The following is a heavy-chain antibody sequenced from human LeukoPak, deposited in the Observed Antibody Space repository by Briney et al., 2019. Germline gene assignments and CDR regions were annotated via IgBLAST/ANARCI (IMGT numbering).Heavy chain of an antibody. CDR2: INTDGSTT. D-gene: IGHD2-8*02. CDR3: ARVSTGKYYFDS. CDR1: GFTFSTYW. Sequence: GGSLRLSCAASGFTFSTYWMHWVRQAPGKGLVWVTRINTDGSTTSYADSVEGRFTISRDNAKNTLYLQMNSLRAEDTAVYYCARVSTGKYYFDSWGQGTLVTVSS. J-gene: IGHJ4*02. V-gene: IGHV3-74*01.